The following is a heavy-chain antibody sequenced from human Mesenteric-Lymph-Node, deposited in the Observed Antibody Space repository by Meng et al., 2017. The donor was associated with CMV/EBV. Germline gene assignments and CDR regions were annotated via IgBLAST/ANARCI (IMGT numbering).Heavy chain of an antibody. Sequence: QLHQWGVGLLKPSETLSVTCAVYGGSFSGYYWNWIRQSPEKGLEWIGEINHSGSTTYNPSFTSRIIISVDTSTNQISLNMSSVTAADTAVYYCARGSSYDILTGYFDYWGQGALVTVSS. CDR2: INHSGST. D-gene: IGHD3-9*01. CDR1: GGSFSGYY. CDR3: ARGSSYDILTGYFDY. J-gene: IGHJ4*02. V-gene: IGHV4-34*01.